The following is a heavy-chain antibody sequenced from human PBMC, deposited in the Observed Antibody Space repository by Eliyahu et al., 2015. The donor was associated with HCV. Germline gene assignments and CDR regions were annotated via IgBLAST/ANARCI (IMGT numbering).Heavy chain of an antibody. CDR1: GGSISSYY. D-gene: IGHD6-13*01. CDR2: IYCSGST. CDR3: ARHGTAGGIPYFDY. Sequence: QVQLQESGPGLVKPSETLSLTCTVSGGSISSYYWSWIRQPPGKGLEWIGFGYIYCSGSTNYNPSLKSRVTISVDTSKNQFSLKLSSVTAADTAVYYCARHGTAGGIPYFDYWGQGTLVTVSS. V-gene: IGHV4-59*08. J-gene: IGHJ4*02.